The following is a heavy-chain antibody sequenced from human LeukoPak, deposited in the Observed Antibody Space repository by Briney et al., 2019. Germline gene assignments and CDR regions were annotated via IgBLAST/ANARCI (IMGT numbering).Heavy chain of an antibody. CDR1: GGSISSGGYY. CDR3: ASSTYYYDSSGYSAAFDI. V-gene: IGHV4-31*03. CDR2: IYYSGST. D-gene: IGHD3-22*01. Sequence: SETLSLTCTVSGGSISSGGYYWSWIRQHPGKGLEWIGYIYYSGSTYYNPSLESRVTISVDTSKNQFSLKLSSVTAADTAVYYCASSTYYYDSSGYSAAFDIWGQGTMVTVSS. J-gene: IGHJ3*02.